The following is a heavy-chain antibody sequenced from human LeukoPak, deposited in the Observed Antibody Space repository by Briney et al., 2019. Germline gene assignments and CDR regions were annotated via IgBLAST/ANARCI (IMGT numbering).Heavy chain of an antibody. V-gene: IGHV4-39*01. D-gene: IGHD6-13*01. J-gene: IGHJ4*02. CDR1: GGSISSSSYY. Sequence: PSETLSLTCTVSGGSISSSSYYWGWIRQPPGKGLEWIGSIYYSGSTYYNPSLKSRVTISVDTSKNQFSLKLSSVTAADTAVYYCARLGHRSWYNNYWGQGTLVTVSS. CDR3: ARLGHRSWYNNY. CDR2: IYYSGST.